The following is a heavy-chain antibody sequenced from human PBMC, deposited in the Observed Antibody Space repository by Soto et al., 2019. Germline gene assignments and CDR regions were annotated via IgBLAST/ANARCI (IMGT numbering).Heavy chain of an antibody. J-gene: IGHJ4*02. V-gene: IGHV3-11*01. D-gene: IGHD2-2*01. CDR3: AREIGNRVPSGPVDY. Sequence: GGSLRLSCAASGFTLSGYYMTWMRQTPGKGLEWVSFIGKTGSDIHYADSVEGRVTISRANTKNSLYLQMNSLRAEDTAVYYCAREIGNRVPSGPVDYWGEGTLVTVSS. CDR2: IGKTGSDI. CDR1: GFTLSGYY.